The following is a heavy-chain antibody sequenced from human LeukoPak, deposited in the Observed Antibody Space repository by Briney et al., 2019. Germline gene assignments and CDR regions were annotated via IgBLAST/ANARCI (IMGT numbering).Heavy chain of an antibody. CDR3: AKEKVRGVIEHYYYGMDV. D-gene: IGHD3-10*01. J-gene: IGHJ6*02. CDR1: GFTFSYAW. Sequence: GGSLRLSCAASGFTFSYAWMSWVRQAPGKGLEWVSAISGSGGSTYYADSVKGRFTISRDNSKNTLYLQMNSLRAEDTAVYYCAKEKVRGVIEHYYYGMDVWGQGTTVTVSS. V-gene: IGHV3-23*01. CDR2: ISGSGGST.